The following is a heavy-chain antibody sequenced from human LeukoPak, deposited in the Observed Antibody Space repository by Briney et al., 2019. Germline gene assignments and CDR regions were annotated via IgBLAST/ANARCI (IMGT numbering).Heavy chain of an antibody. Sequence: GGSLRLSCAASGLTFNNAWMNWVRQAPGKGLEWVGRIKRKIDAGTTTDYAAPVKGRFIVSRDDSKNMLYLQMNSLKAEDTAVYYCARDRYVFNYWGQGTLVTVSS. CDR1: GLTFNNAW. D-gene: IGHD3-16*01. CDR3: ARDRYVFNY. V-gene: IGHV3-15*01. CDR2: IKRKIDAGTTT. J-gene: IGHJ4*02.